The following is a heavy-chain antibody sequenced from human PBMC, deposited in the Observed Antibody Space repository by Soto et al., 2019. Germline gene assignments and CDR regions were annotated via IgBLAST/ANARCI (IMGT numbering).Heavy chain of an antibody. J-gene: IGHJ6*04. CDR1: GFTVSSKY. CDR2: IQSGGTT. V-gene: IGHV3-66*01. D-gene: IGHD2-15*01. CDR3: ARDDVLCDGGRCYGIPLDV. Sequence: GGSLRLSCAASGFTVSSKYMTWVRQAPGKGLEWVSLIQSGGTTYYADSVKGRFTISRDTSENTLHLQMDSLRVEDTAVYYCARDDVLCDGGRCYGIPLDVWGIETTVTVSS.